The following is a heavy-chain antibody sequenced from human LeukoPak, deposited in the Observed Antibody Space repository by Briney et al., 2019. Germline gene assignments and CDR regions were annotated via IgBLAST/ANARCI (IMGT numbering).Heavy chain of an antibody. CDR2: ISASGVST. Sequence: GGSLRLSFAASGFTFSSYAMNWVRQAPGKGLEWVSAISASGVSTYYADSVKGRFTISRDNSKNTLYLQMNSLRADDTAVYYCAKRGSDYCFDYWGQGTLVTVSS. D-gene: IGHD3-16*01. CDR3: AKRGSDYCFDY. CDR1: GFTFSSYA. J-gene: IGHJ4*02. V-gene: IGHV3-23*01.